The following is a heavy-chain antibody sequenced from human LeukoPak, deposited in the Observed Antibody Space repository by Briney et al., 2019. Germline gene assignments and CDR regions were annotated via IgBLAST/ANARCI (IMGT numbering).Heavy chain of an antibody. D-gene: IGHD3-9*01. V-gene: IGHV3-30*18. J-gene: IGHJ4*02. Sequence: GGSLRLSCAGSGFTFSSYGMHWVRQAPGKGREWVAVISYDGSNKYYAGSVKGRLTISRDSSKNTLYLKTNSMREEDTAVHYCAKFRTAYDIMTGFDYWGQGNLVTVSS. CDR1: GFTFSSYG. CDR3: AKFRTAYDIMTGFDY. CDR2: ISYDGSNK.